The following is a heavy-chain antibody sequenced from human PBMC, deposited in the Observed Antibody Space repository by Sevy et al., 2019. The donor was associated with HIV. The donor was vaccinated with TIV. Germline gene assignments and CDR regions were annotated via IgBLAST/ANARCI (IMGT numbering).Heavy chain of an antibody. D-gene: IGHD2-21*02. Sequence: ASVKVSCKASGYSFTSYEIHWVRQAPGQGLEWMGLINPNGGSTSSPGKFRDRVIMTRDTSTTTVYMELSSLRSEDTAIYFCARLRACGGDCYYYDVWGQGKLVTVSS. J-gene: IGHJ4*02. CDR3: ARLRACGGDCYYYDV. CDR1: GYSFTSYE. V-gene: IGHV1-46*01. CDR2: INPNGGST.